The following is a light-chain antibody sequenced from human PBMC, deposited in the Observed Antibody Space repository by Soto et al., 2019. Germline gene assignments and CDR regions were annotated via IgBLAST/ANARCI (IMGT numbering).Light chain of an antibody. CDR2: ASS. CDR3: QQYHTSPYP. Sequence: DIQMTQSPSSLSASVGDRVTITCRASQGISSWLAWYQQKPEKAPKSLIYASSSLQSGVPSRFSGSGFGTQFPPTIHSLQPEDFATYYCQQYHTSPYPFRQGTKLEI. J-gene: IGKJ2*01. V-gene: IGKV1D-16*01. CDR1: QGISSW.